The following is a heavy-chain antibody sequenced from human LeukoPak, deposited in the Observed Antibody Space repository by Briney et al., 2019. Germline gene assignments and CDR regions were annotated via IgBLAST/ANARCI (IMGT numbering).Heavy chain of an antibody. CDR1: GGSISSYY. J-gene: IGHJ4*02. Sequence: ASETLSLTCTVSGGSISSYYWSWIRQPAGKGLEWIGRIYTSGSTNYNPSLKSRVTMPVDTSKNQFSLKLSSVTAADTAVYYCAREAYCSSTSCYDYWGQGTLVTVSS. V-gene: IGHV4-4*07. CDR3: AREAYCSSTSCYDY. CDR2: IYTSGST. D-gene: IGHD2-2*01.